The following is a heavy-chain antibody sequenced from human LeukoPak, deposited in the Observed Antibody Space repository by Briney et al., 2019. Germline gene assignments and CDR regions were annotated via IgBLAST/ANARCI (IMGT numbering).Heavy chain of an antibody. CDR2: VHYSGST. V-gene: IGHV4-39*01. CDR1: GASISNSAYY. Sequence: KPSETLSLSCTVSGASISNSAYYWLWIRQPPGEGLECIGTVHYSGSTFYNPSLKSRVNISVDTSKNQFSLQLSSVTAADTAVYCCARLFFVIDTWGQGTLVTVSS. CDR3: ARLFFVIDT. J-gene: IGHJ5*02. D-gene: IGHD3-3*01.